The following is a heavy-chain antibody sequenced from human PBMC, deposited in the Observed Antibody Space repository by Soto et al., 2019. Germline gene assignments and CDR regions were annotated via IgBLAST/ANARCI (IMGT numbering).Heavy chain of an antibody. CDR2: IYYSGST. D-gene: IGHD3-3*01. V-gene: IGHV4-39*01. CDR1: GGSISSSSYY. CDR3: AGDFWSGYYIHYYYYYGMDV. J-gene: IGHJ6*02. Sequence: NPSETLSLTCTVSGGSISSSSYYWGWIRQPPGKGLEWIGSIYYSGSTYYNPSLKSRVTISVDTSKNQFSLKLSSVTAADTAVYYCAGDFWSGYYIHYYYYYGMDVWGQGTTVTVS.